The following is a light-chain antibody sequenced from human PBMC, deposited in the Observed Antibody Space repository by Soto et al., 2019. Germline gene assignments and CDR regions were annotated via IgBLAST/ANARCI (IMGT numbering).Light chain of an antibody. CDR3: QQRSEWPLT. J-gene: IGKJ4*01. Sequence: EIVLTQSPATLSLSPGERATISCRASQSISSYLGWYQQKPGQAPRLLIYDASNRATGIPARFSGSGSGTDFTLTISSLEPEDFAVYYCQQRSEWPLTFGGGTRVEIQ. V-gene: IGKV3-11*01. CDR2: DAS. CDR1: QSISSY.